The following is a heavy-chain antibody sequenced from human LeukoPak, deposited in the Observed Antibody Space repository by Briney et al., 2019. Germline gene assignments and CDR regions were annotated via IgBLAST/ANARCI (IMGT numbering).Heavy chain of an antibody. CDR1: GFTFSHYW. Sequence: GGSLRLSCAVSGFTFSHYWMHWVRQAPGKGLVWVSRINSDGSTTGYADTVKGRFTISRDNAKSTLYLQMNSLRAGDTAVYYCAREYSTIDCWGRGTLVTVSS. CDR3: AREYSTIDC. CDR2: INSDGSTT. J-gene: IGHJ4*02. D-gene: IGHD5/OR15-5a*01. V-gene: IGHV3-74*01.